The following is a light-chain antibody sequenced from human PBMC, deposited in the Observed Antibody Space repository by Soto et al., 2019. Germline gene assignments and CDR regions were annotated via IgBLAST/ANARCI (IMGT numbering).Light chain of an antibody. CDR3: QQCYSTPRT. J-gene: IGKJ1*01. Sequence: DIQLTQSPSSLSLSLGEGATLSCRASQSISSYLTWYQQKPGKAPKLLIYDASSMQSGVPARFSGSGSGTDFTLTISSLQPEDFAVYYCQQCYSTPRTFGQGTKVDI. V-gene: IGKV1-39*01. CDR2: DAS. CDR1: QSISSY.